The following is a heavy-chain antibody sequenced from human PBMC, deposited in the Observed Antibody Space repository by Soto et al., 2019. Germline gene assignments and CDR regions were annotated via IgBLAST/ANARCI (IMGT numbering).Heavy chain of an antibody. V-gene: IGHV4-59*01. Sequence: SQTLSLTCTVSGGSISSYYWSWIRQPPGKGLEWIGYIYYSGSTNYNPSLKSRVTISVDTSKNQFSLKLSSVTAADTAVYYCARRWGGTFDYWGQGTLVTVSS. D-gene: IGHD2-21*01. CDR2: IYYSGST. CDR1: GGSISSYY. CDR3: ARRWGGTFDY. J-gene: IGHJ4*02.